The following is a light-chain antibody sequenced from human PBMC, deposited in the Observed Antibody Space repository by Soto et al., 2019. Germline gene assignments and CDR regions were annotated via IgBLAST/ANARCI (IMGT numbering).Light chain of an antibody. J-gene: IGKJ4*01. CDR2: KAS. Sequence: DSQMTQSPSTLPASVGDRVTITCRASQSISSWLAWYQQKPGKAPKLLIYKASLLQSGVPSRFSGSGSGTEFTLTISSPQPEDFATYYCQQYDRYPVTFGGGTKV. V-gene: IGKV1-5*03. CDR3: QQYDRYPVT. CDR1: QSISSW.